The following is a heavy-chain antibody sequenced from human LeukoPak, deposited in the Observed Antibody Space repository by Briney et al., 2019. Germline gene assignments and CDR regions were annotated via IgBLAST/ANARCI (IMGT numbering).Heavy chain of an antibody. V-gene: IGHV4-59*08. J-gene: IGHJ4*02. Sequence: SETLSLTCTVSGGSINSYYWSWIRQPPGKGLEWIGYIYYIGSTNYNPSLKSRVTISVDTSKNQFSLKLSSVTAADTAVYYCARTRYYYNSRSYGAPYYFDYWGQGTLVTVSS. CDR1: GGSINSYY. CDR2: IYYIGST. D-gene: IGHD3-10*01. CDR3: ARTRYYYNSRSYGAPYYFDY.